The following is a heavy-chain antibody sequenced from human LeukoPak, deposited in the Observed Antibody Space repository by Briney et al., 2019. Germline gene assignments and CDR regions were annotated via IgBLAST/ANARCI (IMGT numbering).Heavy chain of an antibody. J-gene: IGHJ4*02. CDR1: GGSFSGYY. Sequence: SETLSLTCAVYGGSFSGYYWSWIRQPPGKGLEWIGEINHSGSTNYNPSLKSRVTISVDTSKNQFSLKLSSVTAADTAVYYCARWSSSPSWHLSFWGQGTLVTVSS. CDR3: ARWSSSPSWHLSF. V-gene: IGHV4-34*01. CDR2: INHSGST. D-gene: IGHD6-13*01.